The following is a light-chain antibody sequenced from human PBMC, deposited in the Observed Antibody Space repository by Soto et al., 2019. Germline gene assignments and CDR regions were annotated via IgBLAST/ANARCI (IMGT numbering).Light chain of an antibody. CDR1: QNVNNR. Sequence: EIVMTQSPAMLSVSPGERATLSCRASQNVNNRLAWYQQKAGQPPRLLIYGASTRATGIPARFSGSRSGTEFPLTISSLQSEEFAVYYCQHFNSWPLLFGQGTKVEIK. CDR2: GAS. J-gene: IGKJ1*01. V-gene: IGKV3-15*01. CDR3: QHFNSWPLL.